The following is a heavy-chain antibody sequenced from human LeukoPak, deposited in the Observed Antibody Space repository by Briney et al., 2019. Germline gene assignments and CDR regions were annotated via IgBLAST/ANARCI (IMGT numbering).Heavy chain of an antibody. Sequence: GGSLRLSCEVSGLTFSNHAISWVRQAPGKRMEWVSAISGGGIATYYADSVKGRVTISRDNSKNTLYLQLNSLRVEDTAVYYCARETLQLDYWGQGTLVTVSS. V-gene: IGHV3-23*01. D-gene: IGHD1-1*01. CDR3: ARETLQLDY. CDR2: ISGGGIAT. CDR1: GLTFSNHA. J-gene: IGHJ4*02.